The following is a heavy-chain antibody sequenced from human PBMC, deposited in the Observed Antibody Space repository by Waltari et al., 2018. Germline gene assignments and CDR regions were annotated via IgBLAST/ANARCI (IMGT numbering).Heavy chain of an antibody. V-gene: IGHV3-64*07. CDR3: ARDRAGPRGLIWIDAFDI. D-gene: IGHD3-16*01. CDR1: GFTFSSYA. J-gene: IGHJ3*02. CDR2: ISSNGGST. Sequence: EVQLVESGGGLVQPGGSLRLSCAASGFTFSSYAMHWVRQAPGKGLEYVSAISSNGGSTYYADSVKGRFTISRDNSKNTLYLQMGSLRAEDMAVYYCARDRAGPRGLIWIDAFDIWGRGTMVTVSS.